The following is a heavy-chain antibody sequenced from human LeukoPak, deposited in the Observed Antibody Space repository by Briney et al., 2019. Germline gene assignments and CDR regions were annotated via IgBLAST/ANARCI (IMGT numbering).Heavy chain of an antibody. V-gene: IGHV3-48*01. D-gene: IGHD3-10*01. Sequence: GGSLRLSCAASGFTFSSYSMNWVRQAPGKGLEWVSYISSSSSTIYYADSVKGRFTISRDNAKNSLYLQMNSLRAEDTALYYCAKDRFGSGPYYFDYWGQGTLVTVSS. CDR1: GFTFSSYS. J-gene: IGHJ4*02. CDR3: AKDRFGSGPYYFDY. CDR2: ISSSSSTI.